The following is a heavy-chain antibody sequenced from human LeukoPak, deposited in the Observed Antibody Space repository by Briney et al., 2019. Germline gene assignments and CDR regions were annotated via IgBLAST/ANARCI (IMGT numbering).Heavy chain of an antibody. Sequence: PSETLSLTCTVSGGSISSGSYYWSWIRQPAGKGLEWIGRIYTSGSTNYNPSLKSRVTISLDMSKNQFSLKLSSVTAADTAVYYCAGDYNGSGRPDDNRFDPWGQGTLVTVSS. J-gene: IGHJ5*02. CDR2: IYTSGST. CDR1: GGSISSGSYY. CDR3: AGDYNGSGRPDDNRFDP. V-gene: IGHV4-61*02. D-gene: IGHD3-10*01.